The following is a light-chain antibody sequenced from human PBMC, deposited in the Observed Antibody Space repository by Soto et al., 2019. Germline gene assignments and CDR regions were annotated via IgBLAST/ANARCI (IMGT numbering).Light chain of an antibody. CDR3: RSYAGSNFVV. V-gene: IGLV2-8*01. Sequence: QSVLTQPPSASGSPGQSVTISCTGTSSDVGGYNYVSWYQQHPGKAPKLMIYEVSKRPSGVPDRFSGSKSGNTASLTVSGLQAEDEADYYCRSYAGSNFVVFGGGTKLTVL. CDR1: SSDVGGYNY. J-gene: IGLJ2*01. CDR2: EVS.